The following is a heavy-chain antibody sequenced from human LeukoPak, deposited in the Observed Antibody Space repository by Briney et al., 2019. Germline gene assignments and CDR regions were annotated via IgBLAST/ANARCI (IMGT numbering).Heavy chain of an antibody. V-gene: IGHV3-23*01. D-gene: IGHD3-10*01. CDR2: ISGSGGER. J-gene: IGHJ6*03. Sequence: PGGSLRLSCAASGFTFSNYGMSWVRQAPGKGLQWVSGISGSGGERYYTESVKGRFTISRDNPKNTLYLQMNSLRAEDTAVYYCARDSGEFYYSYYYMDVWGKGTTVTISS. CDR3: ARDSGEFYYSYYYMDV. CDR1: GFTFSNYG.